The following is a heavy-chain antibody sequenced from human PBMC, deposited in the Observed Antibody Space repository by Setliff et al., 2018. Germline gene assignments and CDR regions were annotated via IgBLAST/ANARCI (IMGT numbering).Heavy chain of an antibody. CDR2: IYTTWST. CDR3: ARMGGFLYMDV. J-gene: IGHJ6*03. CDR1: GDPMSSRRYY. Sequence: SETLSLTCTVSGDPMSSRRYYWAWIRQPAGKGLEWIGQIYTTWSTNYNPSLKSRVTISLDTSKSQFFLKLNSVTAADTAVYYCARMGGFLYMDVWGKGTPVTVSS. V-gene: IGHV4-61*09. D-gene: IGHD3-3*01.